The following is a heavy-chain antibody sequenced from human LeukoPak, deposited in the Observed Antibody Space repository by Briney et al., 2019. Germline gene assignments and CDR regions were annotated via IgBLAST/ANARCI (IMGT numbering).Heavy chain of an antibody. Sequence: GGSLRLSCAASGFIFSTYEMNWVRQAPGKGLEWVSYISSSGSSIYYADSVKGLFTISRDNAKNPLYLQMSSLRAEDTAVYYCARVRFDTWGQGTLVTVSS. CDR1: GFIFSTYE. CDR2: ISSSGSSI. D-gene: IGHD3-3*01. V-gene: IGHV3-48*03. J-gene: IGHJ5*02. CDR3: ARVRFDT.